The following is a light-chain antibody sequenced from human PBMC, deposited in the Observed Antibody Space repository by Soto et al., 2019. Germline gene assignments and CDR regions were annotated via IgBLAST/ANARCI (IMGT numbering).Light chain of an antibody. CDR3: QQYRT. CDR2: GAS. J-gene: IGKJ1*01. V-gene: IGKV3-20*01. Sequence: EIVLTQSPGTLSLSPGERATLSCRAGQSVSSSYLAWYQQKPGQAPRLLIYGASSRATGIPDRFSGSGSGTDFTLTISRLEPEDFAVYYCQQYRTFGQGTKVDIK. CDR1: QSVSSSY.